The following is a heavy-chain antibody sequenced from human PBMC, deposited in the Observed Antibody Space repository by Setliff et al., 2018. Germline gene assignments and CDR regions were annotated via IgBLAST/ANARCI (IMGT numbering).Heavy chain of an antibody. CDR2: IYHSGST. Sequence: KTSETLSLPCTVSGGSISSGGYYWSWIRQHPGKGLEWIGNIYHSGSTYYNPSLKSRVTISVDTSKNQFSLKLTSVTAADTAVYYCARHGLQFLEWLSAFDYWGQGTLVTVSS. CDR3: ARHGLQFLEWLSAFDY. D-gene: IGHD3-3*01. V-gene: IGHV4-39*01. CDR1: GGSISSGGYY. J-gene: IGHJ4*02.